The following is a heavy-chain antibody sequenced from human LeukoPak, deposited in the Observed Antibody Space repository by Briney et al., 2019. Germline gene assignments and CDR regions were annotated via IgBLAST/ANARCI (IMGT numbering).Heavy chain of an antibody. CDR2: IIPIFGTA. Sequence: SVKVSCKASGGTFSSYAISWVRQAPGQGLEWMGGIIPIFGTANYAQRFQGRVTITADESTSTAYMELSSLRSEDTAVYYCARVPHYYYGMDVWGQGTTVTVSS. J-gene: IGHJ6*02. CDR1: GGTFSSYA. V-gene: IGHV1-69*13. CDR3: ARVPHYYYGMDV.